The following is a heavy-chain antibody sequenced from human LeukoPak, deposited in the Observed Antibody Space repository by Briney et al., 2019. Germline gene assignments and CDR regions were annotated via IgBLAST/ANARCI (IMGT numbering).Heavy chain of an antibody. J-gene: IGHJ4*02. CDR1: GYTFTSYY. CDR2: INPSGGST. CDR3: ARVRNYYDSSGYSYYFDY. D-gene: IGHD3-22*01. V-gene: IGHV1-46*01. Sequence: ASVKVSCKASGYTFTSYYMHWVRQAPGQGLEWMGIINPSGGSTSYAQKFQGRVTMTRDTSTSTVYMELSSLRSEDTAVYYRARVRNYYDSSGYSYYFDYWGQGTLVTVSS.